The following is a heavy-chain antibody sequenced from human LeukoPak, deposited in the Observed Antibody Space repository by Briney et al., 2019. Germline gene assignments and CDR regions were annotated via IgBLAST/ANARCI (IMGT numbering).Heavy chain of an antibody. J-gene: IGHJ4*02. CDR2: ISYDGSNK. V-gene: IGHV3-30-3*01. D-gene: IGHD6-6*01. CDR3: VDIGSSPDLDY. Sequence: GGSLRLSCAASGFTFSSYAMHWVRQAPGKGLEWVAVISYDGSNKYYADSVKGRFTISRDNSKNTPYLQMNSLRAEDTAVYYCVDIGSSPDLDYWGQGTLVTVSS. CDR1: GFTFSSYA.